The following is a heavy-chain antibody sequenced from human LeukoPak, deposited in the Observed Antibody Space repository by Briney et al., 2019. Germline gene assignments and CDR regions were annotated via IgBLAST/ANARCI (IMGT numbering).Heavy chain of an antibody. CDR3: ARDSMTRIAVAGYNWFDP. D-gene: IGHD6-19*01. CDR2: TYYRSKWYN. CDR1: GDSVSSNSAA. J-gene: IGHJ5*02. Sequence: SQTLSLTCAISGDSVSSNSAAWNWIRQSPSRGLEWLGRTYYRSKWYNDYAVSVKSRITINPDTSKNQFSLQLNSVTPEDTAVYYCARDSMTRIAVAGYNWFDPWGQGTLVTVSP. V-gene: IGHV6-1*01.